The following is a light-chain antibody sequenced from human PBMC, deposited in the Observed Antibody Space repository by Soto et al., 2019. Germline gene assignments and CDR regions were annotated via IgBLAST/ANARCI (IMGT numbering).Light chain of an antibody. Sequence: EIVMTQSPATQSVSPGERATLSFRASQSVSSNLAWYQQKPGQAPRLLIYGASTRATGIPARFSGSGSGTEFTLTISSLQSEDFAVYYCQQYNNWPPWTFGQGTKVDIK. J-gene: IGKJ1*01. CDR2: GAS. V-gene: IGKV3-15*01. CDR3: QQYNNWPPWT. CDR1: QSVSSN.